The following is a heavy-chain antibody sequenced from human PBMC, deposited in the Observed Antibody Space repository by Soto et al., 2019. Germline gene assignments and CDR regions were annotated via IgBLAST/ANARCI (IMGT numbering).Heavy chain of an antibody. V-gene: IGHV3-23*01. Sequence: PGGSLRLSCAASGFTFSSYAMSWVRQAPGKGLEWVSAISGSGGSTYYADSVKGRFTISRDNSKNTLYLEMNSLRVEDAAVYYCAKGQCTNGLCQPDFWAQGNQVTVSS. CDR3: AKGQCTNGLCQPDF. CDR1: GFTFSSYA. CDR2: ISGSGGST. J-gene: IGHJ4*02. D-gene: IGHD2-8*01.